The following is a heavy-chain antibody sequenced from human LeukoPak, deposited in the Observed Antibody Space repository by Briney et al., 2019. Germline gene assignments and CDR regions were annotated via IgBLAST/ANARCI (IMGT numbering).Heavy chain of an antibody. CDR2: ISSSSSYI. J-gene: IGHJ6*02. D-gene: IGHD6-13*01. CDR1: GFTFSSYW. Sequence: GGSLRLSCAASGFTFSSYWMSWVRQAPGKGLEWVSSISSSSSYIYYADSVKGRFTISRDNAKNSLYLQMNSLRAEDTAVYYCARAGVAAAEYGMDVWGQGTTVTVSS. V-gene: IGHV3-21*01. CDR3: ARAGVAAAEYGMDV.